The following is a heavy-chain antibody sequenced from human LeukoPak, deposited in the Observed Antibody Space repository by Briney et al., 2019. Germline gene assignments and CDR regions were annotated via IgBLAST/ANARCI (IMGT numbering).Heavy chain of an antibody. CDR1: GFTFSSYA. V-gene: IGHV3-23*01. CDR3: AKDLNYYYYGMDV. J-gene: IGHJ6*04. Sequence: GGSLTLLCIPSGFTFSSYAMSCLRQAPGKGLECVSDISGSGGSTYYADSVKGRFTISRDKSKNTLYLQMNSLSAEDTAVYYCAKDLNYYYYGMDVWGKGTTVTVSS. CDR2: ISGSGGST.